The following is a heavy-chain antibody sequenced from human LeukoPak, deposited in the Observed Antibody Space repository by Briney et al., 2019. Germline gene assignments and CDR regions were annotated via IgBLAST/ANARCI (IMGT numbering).Heavy chain of an antibody. Sequence: SETLSLTCTVSGGSIRSYYWSWIRQPPGKGLEWIGEINHSGSTNYNPSLKSRVTISVDTSKNQFSLKLSSVTAADAAVYYCARGRDDILTGYWTEFDYWGQGTLVTVSS. CDR2: INHSGST. J-gene: IGHJ4*02. CDR1: GGSIRSYY. CDR3: ARGRDDILTGYWTEFDY. D-gene: IGHD3-9*01. V-gene: IGHV4-34*01.